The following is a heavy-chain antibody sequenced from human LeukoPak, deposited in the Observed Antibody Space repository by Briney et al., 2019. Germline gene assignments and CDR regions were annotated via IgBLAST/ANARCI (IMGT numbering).Heavy chain of an antibody. CDR1: GGSISSYY. D-gene: IGHD2-15*01. J-gene: IGHJ3*02. V-gene: IGHV4-59*01. Sequence: SETLSLTCTVSGGSISSYYWSWIRQPPGKGLEWIGYIYYSGNTNYNPSLKSRVTISVDTSKNQFSLKLSSVTAADTAVYYCARAVAATRYDAFDIWGQGTMVTVSS. CDR3: ARAVAATRYDAFDI. CDR2: IYYSGNT.